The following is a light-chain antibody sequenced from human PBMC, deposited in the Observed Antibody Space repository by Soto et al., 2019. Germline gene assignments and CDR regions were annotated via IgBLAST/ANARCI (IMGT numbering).Light chain of an antibody. Sequence: DIVMTQSPLSLPVTPGEPASISCRSSQSLLHSNGYNYLDWYLQKPGQSPQLLIYLGSNRASGVPDRFSGSGSGTDFTLNISSVDAEDVGVYYCMQALQTPLTFGGGTKVEIK. CDR2: LGS. CDR1: QSLLHSNGYNY. J-gene: IGKJ4*01. CDR3: MQALQTPLT. V-gene: IGKV2-28*01.